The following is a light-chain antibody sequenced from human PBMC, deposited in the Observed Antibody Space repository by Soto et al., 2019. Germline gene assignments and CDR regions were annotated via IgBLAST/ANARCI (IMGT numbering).Light chain of an antibody. CDR2: AAS. CDR3: QQRYRTLIT. CDR1: QSISSY. J-gene: IGKJ5*01. V-gene: IGKV1-39*01. Sequence: DIHLTQSASSLSASVGYTVTITCRASQSISSYLNWYQQKPGKAPKLLIYAASSLQSGVPSSFSGSAYGTDFPLTISSLQTDDFATYYCQQRYRTLITFGQGTRLEIK.